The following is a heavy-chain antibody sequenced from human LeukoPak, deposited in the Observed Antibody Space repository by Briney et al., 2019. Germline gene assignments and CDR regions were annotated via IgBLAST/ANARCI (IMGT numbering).Heavy chain of an antibody. CDR3: ARSIVVVTYLAY. CDR2: INSDGSRT. J-gene: IGHJ4*02. CDR1: GFTLSTYW. Sequence: GGSLRLSCAASGFTLSTYWMHWVRQGPGKGLVWVSCINSDGSRTTYADSVKGRFTISRDNAKNTLYLQMNSLSTEDTAMYYCARSIVVVTYLAYWGQGTLVTVSS. V-gene: IGHV3-74*01. D-gene: IGHD2-21*02.